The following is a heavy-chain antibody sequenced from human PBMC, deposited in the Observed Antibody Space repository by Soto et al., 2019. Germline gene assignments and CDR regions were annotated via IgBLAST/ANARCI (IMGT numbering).Heavy chain of an antibody. V-gene: IGHV4-39*07. CDR1: CGSISSSSYY. CDR3: ARWSSSSEEKYNWFDP. CDR2: IYYSGST. Sequence: SETLSLTVTVSCGSISSSSYYWGWIRQPPGKGLEWIGSIYYSGSTYYNPSLKSRVTISVDTSKNQFSLKLSSVTAADTAVYYCARWSSSSEEKYNWFDPWGQGTLVTVSS. D-gene: IGHD6-6*01. J-gene: IGHJ5*02.